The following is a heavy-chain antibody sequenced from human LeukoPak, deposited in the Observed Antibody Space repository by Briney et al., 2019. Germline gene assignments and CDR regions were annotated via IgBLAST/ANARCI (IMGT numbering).Heavy chain of an antibody. CDR2: ISRDSAYM. CDR1: GFTFTTYD. Sequence: PGGSLRLSCAASGFTFTTYDMNWVRQAPGKGLEWVSYISRDSAYMYLADSVKGRLTISRDNAKNSLYLQMDSLRGEDTAMYYCARDDASTARASGMDVWGRGTTVTVSS. D-gene: IGHD6-6*01. J-gene: IGHJ6*04. CDR3: ARDDASTARASGMDV. V-gene: IGHV3-21*01.